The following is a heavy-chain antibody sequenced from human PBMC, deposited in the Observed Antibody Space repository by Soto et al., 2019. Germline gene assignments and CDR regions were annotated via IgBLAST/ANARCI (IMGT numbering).Heavy chain of an antibody. V-gene: IGHV3-13*01. J-gene: IGHJ4*02. D-gene: IGHD3-9*01. CDR1: GFTFSSYD. CDR3: ARGVLRYFDWLTAMVDY. CDR2: IGTAGDT. Sequence: EVQLAESGGGLVQPGGSLRLSCAASGFTFSSYDMHWVRQATGKGLEWVSAIGTAGDTYYPGSVKGRFTISRENAKNSLDLQMNSLRAGDTAVYYCARGVLRYFDWLTAMVDYWGQGTLVTVSS.